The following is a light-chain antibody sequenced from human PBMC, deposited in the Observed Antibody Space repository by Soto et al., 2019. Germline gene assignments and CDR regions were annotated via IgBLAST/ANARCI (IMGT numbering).Light chain of an antibody. CDR3: QHHNSCPPT. Sequence: EIVLTQSPGTLSLFLGERATLSCRASQSVINNYLAWYQQKPGQAPRLLIYGASNRATGIPARFSGSGSGTEFTLTISSLQSDDFAAYYCQHHNSCPPTFGQGTKVDIK. J-gene: IGKJ1*01. CDR2: GAS. V-gene: IGKV3D-15*01. CDR1: QSVINN.